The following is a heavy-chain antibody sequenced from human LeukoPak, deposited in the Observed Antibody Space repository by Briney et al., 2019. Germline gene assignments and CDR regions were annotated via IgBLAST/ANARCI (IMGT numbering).Heavy chain of an antibody. D-gene: IGHD2/OR15-2a*01. CDR3: VSFYEAY. CDR2: INSDGSWT. CDR1: GNYW. Sequence: GGSLRLSCAASGNYWMHWVRQAQGKGLVWVSHINSDGSWTSYADSVKGRFTISKDNAKNTVYLQMNNLRAEDTAVYYCVSFYEAYWGRGTLVTVSS. V-gene: IGHV3-74*01. J-gene: IGHJ4*02.